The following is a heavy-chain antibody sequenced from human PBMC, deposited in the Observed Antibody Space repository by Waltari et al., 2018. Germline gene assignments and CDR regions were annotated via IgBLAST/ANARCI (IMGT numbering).Heavy chain of an antibody. D-gene: IGHD2-21*01. CDR2: ISDTGAHT. CDR3: ARKNSSTWPAFDF. CDR1: GFTFSNSA. J-gene: IGHJ4*02. Sequence: EVQLLESGGELVQRGGSLRPSCVPSGFTFSNSAMSWFRRDPGRGLEWVSSISDTGAHTYHADSVKGRFIISRDNSKTTLFLQMNNLRVEDTAIYYCARKNSSTWPAFDFWGQGLLVTVSS. V-gene: IGHV3-23*01.